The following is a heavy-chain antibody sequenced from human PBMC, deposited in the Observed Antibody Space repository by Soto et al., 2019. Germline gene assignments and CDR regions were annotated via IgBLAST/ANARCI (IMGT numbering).Heavy chain of an antibody. V-gene: IGHV4-30-4*01. CDR2: IYYSWST. J-gene: IGHJ4*02. Sequence: PSETLSLTCTVSGGSISSGDYYLSWIRQPPGKGLEWIGYIYYSWSTYYNPSLKSRVTISVDTSKNQFSLKLSSVTAADTAVYYCASYGAQRRLFDYLGQGTMVTASS. D-gene: IGHD4-17*01. CDR1: GGSISSGDYY. CDR3: ASYGAQRRLFDY.